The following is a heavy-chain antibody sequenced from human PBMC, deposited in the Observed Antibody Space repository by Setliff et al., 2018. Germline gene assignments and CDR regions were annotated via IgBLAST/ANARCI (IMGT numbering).Heavy chain of an antibody. CDR1: GGSVSATSYY. D-gene: IGHD2-2*01. CDR2: IYYTGRA. CDR3: ARDGFQLPTQSNWFDP. J-gene: IGHJ5*02. Sequence: SETLSLTCTVSGGSVSATSYYWGWIRQPPGKGLECIGSIYYTGRAYYNPSLGSRVTISVDTSRNQFSLKLSSVTAADTAVYYCARDGFQLPTQSNWFDPWGQGTLVTVSS. V-gene: IGHV4-39*07.